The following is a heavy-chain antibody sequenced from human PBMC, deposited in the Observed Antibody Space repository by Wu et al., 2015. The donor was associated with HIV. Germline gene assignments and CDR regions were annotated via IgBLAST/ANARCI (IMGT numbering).Heavy chain of an antibody. Sequence: QVRLIQSGAEVRKPGASVTVSCRAAGYTFSIYDINWVXQTAGQGLEWMGWMSPNSGNTGYAQRIQGRVTLTRNVSISTAYLELSGLTSEDTAVYYCARGVPSAGGFDLWGQGTLVTVSS. J-gene: IGHJ4*02. D-gene: IGHD6-13*01. CDR2: MSPNSGNT. V-gene: IGHV1-8*01. CDR3: ARGVPSAGGFDL. CDR1: GYTFSIYD.